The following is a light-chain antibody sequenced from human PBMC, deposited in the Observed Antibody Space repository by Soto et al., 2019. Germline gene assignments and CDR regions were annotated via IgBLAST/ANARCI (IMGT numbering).Light chain of an antibody. CDR3: IQGLRWSWT. J-gene: IGKJ1*01. V-gene: IGKV3-11*01. CDR1: PNINTR. Sequence: EIKVTQAATTLSSFPGDRVTLSCRASPNINTRLAWYQHGPGQAPRLLIYQSSIRAAGIPARFSASGSGTDFTLKISEVEAEDFALYYCIQGLRWSWTFGQGTKVDIK. CDR2: QSS.